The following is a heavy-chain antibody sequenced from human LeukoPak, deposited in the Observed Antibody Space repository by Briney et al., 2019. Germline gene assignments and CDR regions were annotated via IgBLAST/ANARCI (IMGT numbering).Heavy chain of an antibody. V-gene: IGHV3-7*01. CDR2: IKEDGSET. Sequence: GGSLRLSCVASGFTFSTSWMDWVRHVPGKGLEWVANIKEDGSETYYADSAKGRFTISGDNAKKSLYLQMDSLRVEDTAIYYCTKSLDYWGQGTLVTVSS. CDR3: TKSLDY. CDR1: GFTFSTSW. J-gene: IGHJ4*02.